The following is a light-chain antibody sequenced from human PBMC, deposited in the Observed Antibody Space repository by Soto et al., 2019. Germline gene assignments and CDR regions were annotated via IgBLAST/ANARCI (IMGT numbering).Light chain of an antibody. Sequence: QSALTQPPSASGAPGQSGTISCTGTSSDVGAYNYVSWYQQYPGKAPKLMMYEVSKRPSGGPDRGSGSKSGKTASLPVSGLLSEDEAGYYCTSSAGRDIWVFGGRTKVTVL. CDR1: SSDVGAYNY. CDR3: TSSAGRDIWV. CDR2: EVS. J-gene: IGLJ3*02. V-gene: IGLV2-8*01.